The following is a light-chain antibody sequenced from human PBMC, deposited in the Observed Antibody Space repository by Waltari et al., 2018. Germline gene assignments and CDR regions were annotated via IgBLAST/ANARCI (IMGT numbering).Light chain of an antibody. CDR2: DVS. Sequence: QSALTQPASVSGSPGQSITISCTGTSSDIGGYNYVSWYQQVPGKAPKLIIYDVSNRPSGVSSRFSGPKSGNTASLTISGLQAEDEANYYCSSYIDSSTLALFGGGTSLTVL. CDR1: SSDIGGYNY. J-gene: IGLJ2*01. CDR3: SSYIDSSTLAL. V-gene: IGLV2-14*03.